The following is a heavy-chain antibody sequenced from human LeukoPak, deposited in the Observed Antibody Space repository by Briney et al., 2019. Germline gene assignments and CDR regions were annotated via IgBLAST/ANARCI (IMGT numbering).Heavy chain of an antibody. CDR3: ARGLGGRDDY. CDR2: IIHSGST. D-gene: IGHD1-26*01. Sequence: PSETLSLTCAVYGESFGAYYWSWIRQPPGKGLEWIGEIIHSGSTNYNPSLKSRVTLSVDTSKNQFSLNLTSVTAADTAVYYCARGLGGRDDYWGQGTLVTVSS. V-gene: IGHV4-34*01. J-gene: IGHJ4*02. CDR1: GESFGAYY.